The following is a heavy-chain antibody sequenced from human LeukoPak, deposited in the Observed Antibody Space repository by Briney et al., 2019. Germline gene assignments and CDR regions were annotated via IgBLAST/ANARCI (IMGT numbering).Heavy chain of an antibody. CDR3: ARGKEQQLPPALHYFDY. CDR2: ISAYNGNS. D-gene: IGHD6-13*01. Sequence: ASVKVSCKASGYTFTSYGISWVRQAPGQGLEWMGWISAYNGNSNYAQRLQGRVTMTTDTSTSTAYMELRSLRPDDTAVYYCARGKEQQLPPALHYFDYWGQGTLVTVSS. CDR1: GYTFTSYG. J-gene: IGHJ4*02. V-gene: IGHV1-18*01.